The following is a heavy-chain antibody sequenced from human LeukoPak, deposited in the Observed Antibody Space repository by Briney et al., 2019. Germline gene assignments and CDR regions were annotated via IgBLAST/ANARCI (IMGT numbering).Heavy chain of an antibody. CDR2: IYYSGST. CDR1: GGSISSSSYY. J-gene: IGHJ3*02. CDR3: ARERTYSSSWYGDAFDI. Sequence: PSETLSLTCTVSGGSISSSSYYWGWIRQPPGKGLEWIGSIYYSGSTYCNPSLKSRVTISVDTSKNQFSLKLSSVTAADTAVYYCARERTYSSSWYGDAFDIWGQGTMVTVSS. D-gene: IGHD6-13*01. V-gene: IGHV4-39*02.